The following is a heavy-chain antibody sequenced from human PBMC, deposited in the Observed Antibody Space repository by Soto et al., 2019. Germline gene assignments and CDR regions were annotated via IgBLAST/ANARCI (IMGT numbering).Heavy chain of an antibody. Sequence: QVQLQQWGAGLLKPSETLSLTCAVYGGSFSGYYWSWIRQPPGKGLEWIGEINHSGSTNYNPSLKRRATISVDTSKHQFALKLRSVTAADTAVYHRARGGLPLHSRGWFDYWGQGTLVTVSS. J-gene: IGHJ4*02. V-gene: IGHV4-34*01. CDR1: GGSFSGYY. CDR2: INHSGST. CDR3: ARGGLPLHSRGWFDY. D-gene: IGHD6-19*01.